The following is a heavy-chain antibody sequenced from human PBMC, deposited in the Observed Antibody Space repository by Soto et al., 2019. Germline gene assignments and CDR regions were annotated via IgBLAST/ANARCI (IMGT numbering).Heavy chain of an antibody. CDR1: GFTFSSYW. Sequence: GGSLRLSCAASGFTFSSYWMHWVRLPPGKGLEWVSRLYGDGSNTAYADSVKGRFTISRDNDRNTLYLQMNSLGPEDTAVYYCVRGDNGNFRMIYLGQGTLVTVSS. CDR3: VRGDNGNFRMIY. D-gene: IGHD3-10*01. J-gene: IGHJ4*02. V-gene: IGHV3-74*01. CDR2: LYGDGSNT.